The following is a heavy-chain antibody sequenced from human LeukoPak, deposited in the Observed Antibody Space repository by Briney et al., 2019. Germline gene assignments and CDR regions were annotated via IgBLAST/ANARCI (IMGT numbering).Heavy chain of an antibody. J-gene: IGHJ5*02. CDR2: INPNSGAT. CDR3: VRGVGVSRFNYFDP. V-gene: IGHV1-2*02. Sequence: ASVKVSCKASGFTFTGYFIHWVRQAPGQGLEWMAWINPNSGATKYAQKFQGRVTMTRDTSISTAYMELSSLRSDDTAVYYCVRGVGVSRFNYFDPWGQGTLVTVSS. CDR1: GFTFTGYF. D-gene: IGHD1-26*01.